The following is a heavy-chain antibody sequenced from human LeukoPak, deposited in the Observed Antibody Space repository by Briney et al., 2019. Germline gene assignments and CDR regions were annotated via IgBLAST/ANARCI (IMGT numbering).Heavy chain of an antibody. CDR1: GYTFTGYY. J-gene: IGHJ4*02. CDR2: ISPNSDDT. CDR3: ARGGFDY. V-gene: IGHV1-2*02. Sequence: ASVKVSCKASGYTFTGYYMHWVRQAPGQGLEWMGWISPNSDDTNYAQKFRGRVNMTRDTSISTAYMELSRLRSDDTAIYYCARGGFDYWGQGTLVTVSS.